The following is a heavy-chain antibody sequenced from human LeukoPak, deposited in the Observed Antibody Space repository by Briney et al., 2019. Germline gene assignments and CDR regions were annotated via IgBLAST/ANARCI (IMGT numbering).Heavy chain of an antibody. V-gene: IGHV3-33*01. D-gene: IGHD3-22*01. J-gene: IGHJ3*02. CDR2: IWYDGSNK. CDR3: ARDLRRYYDSSGYAHDAFDI. CDR1: GFTFSSYG. Sequence: GGFLRLSCAASGFTFSSYGMHWVRQAPGKGLEWVAVIWYDGSNKYYADSVKGRFTISRDNSKNTLYLQMNSLRAEDTAVYYCARDLRRYYDSSGYAHDAFDIWGQGTMVTVSS.